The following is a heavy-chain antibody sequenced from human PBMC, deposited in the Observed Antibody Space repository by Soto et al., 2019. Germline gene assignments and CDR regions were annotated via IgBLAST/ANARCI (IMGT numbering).Heavy chain of an antibody. D-gene: IGHD2-21*01. J-gene: IGHJ5*02. CDR2: IYHSGST. CDR1: GGSISSGGYS. V-gene: IGHV4-30-2*01. Sequence: QLQLQESGSGLVKPSQTLSLTCAVSGGSISSGGYSWRWIRQPPGKGLEWIGYIYHSGSTYYNPSLKSRVTISVDRSKNQYSLKLSSVTAADSAVYYCAGVRGPYCGGECYPPTPNWFDPWGQGTLVTVSS. CDR3: AGVRGPYCGGECYPPTPNWFDP.